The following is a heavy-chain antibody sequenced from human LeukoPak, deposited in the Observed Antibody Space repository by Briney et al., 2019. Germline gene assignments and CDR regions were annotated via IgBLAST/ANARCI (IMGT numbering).Heavy chain of an antibody. CDR1: GGSISSYY. V-gene: IGHV4-59*08. Sequence: SETLSLTCTVSGGSISSYYWSWIRQPPGKGLEWIGYIYNSGNTDYNPSLKSRVTISVDTPKNQFSLKLSSVTAADTAVYYCARQRGGSYYGDTYYFDYWGQGTLVTVSS. CDR2: IYNSGNT. J-gene: IGHJ4*02. CDR3: ARQRGGSYYGDTYYFDY. D-gene: IGHD1-26*01.